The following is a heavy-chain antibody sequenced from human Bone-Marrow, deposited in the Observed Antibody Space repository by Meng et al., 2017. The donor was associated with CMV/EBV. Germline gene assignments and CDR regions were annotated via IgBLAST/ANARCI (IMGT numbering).Heavy chain of an antibody. D-gene: IGHD3-3*01. CDR2: IYSGGSST. V-gene: IGHV3-23*03. Sequence: GESLKISCAASGFTFSSYAMSWVRQAPGKGLEWVSVIYSGGSSTYYADSVKGRFTISRDNSKNTLYLQMNSLRAEDTAVYYCAKSSYDGDFWSGYYYYYYGMDVWGQGTTVTFSS. CDR1: GFTFSSYA. J-gene: IGHJ6*02. CDR3: AKSSYDGDFWSGYYYYYYGMDV.